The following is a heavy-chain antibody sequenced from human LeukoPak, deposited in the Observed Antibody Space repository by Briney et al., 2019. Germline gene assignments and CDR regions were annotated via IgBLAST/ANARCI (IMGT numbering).Heavy chain of an antibody. CDR1: GFTFTSYA. V-gene: IGHV3-23*01. J-gene: IGHJ3*02. D-gene: IGHD6-19*01. Sequence: GGSLRLSCAASGFTFTSYAMSWVRQAPGKGLEWVSANSGSGDSTYYADSVKGRFTISRDNYRNTLYQQMNDLRAEDTAVYYCAKPCRSGLSPFDAFDIWGQGTMVTVSS. CDR2: NSGSGDST. CDR3: AKPCRSGLSPFDAFDI.